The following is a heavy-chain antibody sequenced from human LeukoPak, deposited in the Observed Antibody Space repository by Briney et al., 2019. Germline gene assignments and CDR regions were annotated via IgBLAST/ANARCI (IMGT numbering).Heavy chain of an antibody. Sequence: GGSLRLSCAASGFTFSNYGMHWVRQAPGKGLEWVAVISYDGSNKYYADSVKGRFTISRDNSKNTLYVQMNSLRAEDTAVYYCAKDQPGMDRWPQDYWGQGTLVTVSS. CDR3: AKDQPGMDRWPQDY. V-gene: IGHV3-30*18. CDR2: ISYDGSNK. CDR1: GFTFSNYG. J-gene: IGHJ4*02. D-gene: IGHD5-18*01.